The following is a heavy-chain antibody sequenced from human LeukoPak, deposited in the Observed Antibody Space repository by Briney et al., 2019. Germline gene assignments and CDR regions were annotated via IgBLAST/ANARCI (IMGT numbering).Heavy chain of an antibody. CDR3: ARDRDGDLDL. J-gene: IGHJ5*02. CDR2: IKHDGREK. V-gene: IGHV3-7*03. Sequence: GGSLRLSCAASGFAFSSSWMAWVRQAPGKGLEWVANIKHDGREKHYVDSVKGRFTISRDNAKNSLYLQMNSLRAEDTAVYYRARDRDGDLDLWGQGTLVTVSS. D-gene: IGHD4-17*01. CDR1: GFAFSSSW.